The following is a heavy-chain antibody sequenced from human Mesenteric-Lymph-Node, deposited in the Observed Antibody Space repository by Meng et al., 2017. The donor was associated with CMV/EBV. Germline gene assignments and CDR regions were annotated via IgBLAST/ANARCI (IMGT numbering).Heavy chain of an antibody. CDR2: INPNSGGT. V-gene: IGHV1-2*02. D-gene: IGHD6-19*01. J-gene: IGHJ4*02. CDR1: QYTVADYY. CDR3: ARDRGSSGWYVFDY. Sequence: SQYTVADYYIQWVRQAPGQGLEWVGWINPNSGGTNYAQKFQGRVTMTRDTSISTAYMELSRLRSDDTAVYYCARDRGSSGWYVFDYWGQGTLVTVSS.